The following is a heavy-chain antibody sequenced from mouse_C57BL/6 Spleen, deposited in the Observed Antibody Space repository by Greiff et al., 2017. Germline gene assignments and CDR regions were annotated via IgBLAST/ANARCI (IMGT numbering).Heavy chain of an antibody. CDR3: ARWDYTYAMDY. V-gene: IGHV1-69*01. CDR1: GYTFTSYW. J-gene: IGHJ4*01. CDR2: IDPSDSYT. Sequence: VQLQQPGAELVMPGASVKLSCKASGYTFTSYWMHWVKQRPGQGLEWIGEIDPSDSYTNYNQKFKGKSTLTVDKSSSTAYMQRSSLTSEDSAVYYCARWDYTYAMDYWGQGTSVTVSS. D-gene: IGHD2-12*01.